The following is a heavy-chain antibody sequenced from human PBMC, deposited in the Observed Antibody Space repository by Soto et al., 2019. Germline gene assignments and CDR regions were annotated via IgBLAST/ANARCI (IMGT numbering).Heavy chain of an antibody. CDR3: ASSSTVLLPTAMTGWFDP. Sequence: GGSLRLSCAASGFTFSSYWMHWVRKAPGKGLVWVSRINSDGTSTSYADSVRGRFTISRDNAKNTLYLHMTSLRPEDTAVYYCASSSTVLLPTAMTGWFDPWGQGTLVTVSS. CDR2: INSDGTST. J-gene: IGHJ5*02. D-gene: IGHD2-2*01. V-gene: IGHV3-74*01. CDR1: GFTFSSYW.